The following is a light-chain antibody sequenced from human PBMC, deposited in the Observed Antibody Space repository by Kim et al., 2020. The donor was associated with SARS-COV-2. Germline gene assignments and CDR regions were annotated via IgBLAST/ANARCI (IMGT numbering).Light chain of an antibody. J-gene: IGLJ1*01. CDR2: DVN. Sequence: GQSIPISCTGTSSDVGAYNYVSWYQQHPGKAPKLMIFDVNKRPSGLSNRFSGSKSGNTASLTISGLQAEDEADYYCSSYASTRSYVFGSGTTVTVL. CDR3: SSYASTRSYV. CDR1: SSDVGAYNY. V-gene: IGLV2-14*03.